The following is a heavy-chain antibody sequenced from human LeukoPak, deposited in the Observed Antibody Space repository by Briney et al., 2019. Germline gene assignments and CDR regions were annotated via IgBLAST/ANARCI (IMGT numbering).Heavy chain of an antibody. Sequence: GGSLRLSCAGSGFTVSRNYMSWVRQAPGKGLEWVSAITTSGVTTYYADSVRGRFTISRDNSKNTLYLQMNSLRAEDTAVYYCAKSLTTPYYYYAMDVWGQGATVTVSS. V-gene: IGHV3-23*01. CDR2: ITTSGVTT. CDR1: GFTVSRNY. D-gene: IGHD4/OR15-4a*01. CDR3: AKSLTTPYYYYAMDV. J-gene: IGHJ6*02.